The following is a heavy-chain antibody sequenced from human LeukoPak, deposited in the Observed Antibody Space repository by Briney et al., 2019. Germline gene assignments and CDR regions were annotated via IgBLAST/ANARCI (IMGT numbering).Heavy chain of an antibody. V-gene: IGHV1-2*02. Sequence: ASVKVSCKASGYTFTGYYMHWVRQAPGQGLEWMGWINPNSGGTNYAQKFQGRVTMTRDTSISTAYMELSRLRSDDTAVYYCARDRGGMATIPFDYWGQGTLVTVSS. CDR2: INPNSGGT. CDR3: ARDRGGMATIPFDY. D-gene: IGHD5-24*01. J-gene: IGHJ4*02. CDR1: GYTFTGYY.